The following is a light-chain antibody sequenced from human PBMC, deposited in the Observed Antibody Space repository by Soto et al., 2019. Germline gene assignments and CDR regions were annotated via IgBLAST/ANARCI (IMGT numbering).Light chain of an antibody. J-gene: IGKJ4*01. CDR1: QNVARNY. CDR3: QQYARSPLA. V-gene: IGKV3-20*01. CDR2: DAS. Sequence: EIVLTQSPGTLSLSPGERATLSCRASQNVARNYLAWYQQRPGQAPRLLIYDASTRATGIPDRFSGSGSGTDFTLTISRLEPEDSAVYFCQQYARSPLAFGGGTKVDI.